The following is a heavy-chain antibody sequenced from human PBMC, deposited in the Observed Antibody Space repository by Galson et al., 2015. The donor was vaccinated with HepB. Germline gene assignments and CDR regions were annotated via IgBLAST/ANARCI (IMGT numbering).Heavy chain of an antibody. J-gene: IGHJ3*02. V-gene: IGHV5-10-1*01. CDR3: ARHGGNGVHDAFDI. Sequence: QSGAEVKKPGESLRISCKGSGYSFSRYWISWVRQMPGKGLEWMGRIDPSDSYKKYSPSFQGHVTISADKSISTAYLQWSSLRATDTAIYYCARHGGNGVHDAFDIWGQGTMVTVSS. CDR2: IDPSDSYK. CDR1: GYSFSRYW. D-gene: IGHD3-16*01.